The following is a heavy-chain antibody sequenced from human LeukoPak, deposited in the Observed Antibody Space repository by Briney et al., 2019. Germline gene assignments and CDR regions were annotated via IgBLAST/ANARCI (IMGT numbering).Heavy chain of an antibody. CDR3: AKDQGVNFFDY. Sequence: GGSLRLSCAASGFTFSSYGMHWVRQAPGKGLEWVAFIRYDGNDKYYADSVKGRFTISRENAKNSLYLQMNSLRAGDTAVYYCAKDQGVNFFDYWGQGTLVTVSS. CDR1: GFTFSSYG. J-gene: IGHJ4*02. D-gene: IGHD2-8*01. CDR2: IRYDGNDK. V-gene: IGHV3-30*02.